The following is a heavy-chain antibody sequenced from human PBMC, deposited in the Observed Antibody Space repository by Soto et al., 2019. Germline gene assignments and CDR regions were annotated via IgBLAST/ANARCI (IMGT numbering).Heavy chain of an antibody. Sequence: GGSLRLSCAASGFTFSSYAMHWVRQAPGKGLEWVAVISYDGINKYYADSVKGRFTISRDNSKNTLYLQMNSLRAEDTAVYYCARDLKSSGWYNWFDPWGQGTLVTVSS. CDR2: ISYDGINK. CDR1: GFTFSSYA. V-gene: IGHV3-30-3*01. CDR3: ARDLKSSGWYNWFDP. D-gene: IGHD6-19*01. J-gene: IGHJ5*02.